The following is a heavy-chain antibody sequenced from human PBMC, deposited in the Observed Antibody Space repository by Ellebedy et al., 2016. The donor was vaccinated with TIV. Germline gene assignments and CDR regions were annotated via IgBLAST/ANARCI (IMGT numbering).Heavy chain of an antibody. V-gene: IGHV1-69*04. J-gene: IGHJ6*02. CDR2: IIPILGIA. D-gene: IGHD2-15*01. CDR3: AREKRERGVVAGTAIDYYYGMDV. Sequence: ASVKVSCKASGGTFSSYAISWVRQAPGQGLEWMGRIIPILGIANYAQKFQGRVTITADKSTSTAYMELSSLRSEDTAVYYCAREKRERGVVAGTAIDYYYGMDVWGQGTTVTVSS. CDR1: GGTFSSYA.